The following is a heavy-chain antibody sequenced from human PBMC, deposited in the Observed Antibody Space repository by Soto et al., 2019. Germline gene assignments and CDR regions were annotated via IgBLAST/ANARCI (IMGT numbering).Heavy chain of an antibody. D-gene: IGHD3-10*01. V-gene: IGHV3-11*05. CDR2: ISSSTGYT. CDR3: AGDGSGSYYYGMDV. CDR1: GFTFSDYY. J-gene: IGHJ6*02. Sequence: QVQLVESGGGLVKPGGSLRLSCAASGFTFSDYYMSWIRQAPGKGLEWVSYISSSTGYTNYADSVKGRITISRDNXKHSLVLQMNSLRGGDTAIYYCAGDGSGSYYYGMDVWGQGTTVTVSS.